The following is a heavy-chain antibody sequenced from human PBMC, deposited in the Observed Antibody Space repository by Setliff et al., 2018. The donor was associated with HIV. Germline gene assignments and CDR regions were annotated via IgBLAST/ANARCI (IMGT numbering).Heavy chain of an antibody. CDR1: GFTISAYW. CDR3: ARGDTTGYYVTFYYYMDV. J-gene: IGHJ6*03. CDR2: INGDGRST. Sequence: PGGSLRLSCAASGFTISAYWMHWVRQVPGKGLVWVSRINGDGRSTSYAESVKGLFTISRDNARNTLYLQMNSLRAEDTAVYYCARGDTTGYYVTFYYYMDVWGKGTTVTVSS. V-gene: IGHV3-74*01. D-gene: IGHD3-9*01.